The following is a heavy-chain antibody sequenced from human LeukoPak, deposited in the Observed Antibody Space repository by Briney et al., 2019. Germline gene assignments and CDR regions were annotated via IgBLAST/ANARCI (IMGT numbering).Heavy chain of an antibody. J-gene: IGHJ4*02. CDR1: GFTFSSYS. CDR2: ISSSSSYI. Sequence: PGGSLRLSCAASGFTFSSYSMNWVRQAPGKGLEWVSSISSSSSYIYYADSVKGRFTISRDNAKNSLYLQMNSLRAEDTAVYYCARIVIYGSGSKLIDYWGQGTLVTVSS. V-gene: IGHV3-21*01. CDR3: ARIVIYGSGSKLIDY. D-gene: IGHD3-10*01.